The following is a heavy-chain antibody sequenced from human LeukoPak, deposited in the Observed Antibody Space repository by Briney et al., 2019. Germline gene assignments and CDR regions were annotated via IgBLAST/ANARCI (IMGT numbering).Heavy chain of an antibody. CDR1: GGTFSSYA. J-gene: IGHJ4*02. CDR3: ARDLTRTPSYYFDY. CDR2: IIPIFGTA. Sequence: GASVKVSCKASGGTFSSYAISWVRQAPGQGLEWMGGIIPIFGTANYAQKFQGRVTMTRDMSTSTVYMELSSLRSEDTAVYYCARDLTRTPSYYFDYWGQGTLVTVSS. D-gene: IGHD1-14*01. V-gene: IGHV1-69*05.